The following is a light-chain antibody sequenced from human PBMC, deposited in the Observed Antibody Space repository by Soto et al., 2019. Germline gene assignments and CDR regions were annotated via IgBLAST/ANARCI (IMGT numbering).Light chain of an antibody. CDR1: QSIDNY. CDR2: AAS. V-gene: IGKV1-39*01. J-gene: IGKJ4*01. CDR3: QQLNSYPT. Sequence: DIQMTQSPSSLSASVGDRVTITCRTSQSIDNYLNWYQQKPGKAPKLLMFAASTLQSGVPSRFSGSGSETDFTLTISSLQPEDLATYYCQQLNSYPTFGGGTKVDIK.